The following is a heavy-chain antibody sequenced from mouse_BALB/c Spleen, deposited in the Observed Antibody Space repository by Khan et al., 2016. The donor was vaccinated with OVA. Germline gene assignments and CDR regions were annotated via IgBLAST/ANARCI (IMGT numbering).Heavy chain of an antibody. CDR1: GYSITSGYA. CDR2: ISYSGST. J-gene: IGHJ2*01. CDR3: ARKNYYGYAMDY. D-gene: IGHD1-2*01. V-gene: IGHV3-2*02. Sequence: EVQLQESGPGLVKPSQSLSLTCTVTGYSITSGYAWNWIRQFPGNKLEWMGYISYSGSTSYNPSLRSRISITRDTSKNQFFLQLNSVTTEDTATYYCARKNYYGYAMDYWGQGTTLTVSS.